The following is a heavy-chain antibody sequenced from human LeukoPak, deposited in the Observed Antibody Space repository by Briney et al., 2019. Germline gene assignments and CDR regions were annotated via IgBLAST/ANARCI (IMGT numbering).Heavy chain of an antibody. D-gene: IGHD1-1*01. Sequence: GGSLRLSCAASGFTFSTYEMTWVRQAPGKGLEWVSAISGSGGSTYYADSVKGRFTISRDNSKNTLYLQMNSLRAEDTAVYYCAKDTARNWNDGPSYFDYWGQGTLVTVSS. CDR1: GFTFSTYE. CDR2: ISGSGGST. CDR3: AKDTARNWNDGPSYFDY. V-gene: IGHV3-23*01. J-gene: IGHJ4*02.